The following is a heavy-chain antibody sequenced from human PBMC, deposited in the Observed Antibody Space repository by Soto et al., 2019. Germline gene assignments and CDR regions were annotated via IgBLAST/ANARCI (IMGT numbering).Heavy chain of an antibody. J-gene: IGHJ4*02. CDR1: GFSLSNARMG. CDR3: ARTYCSGGSCYSLLFDY. D-gene: IGHD2-15*01. CDR2: IFSNDEK. Sequence: QVTLKESGPVLVNPTETLTLTCTVSGFSLSNARMGVSWIRQPPGKALEWLAHIFSNDEKSYSTSLKSRLTISKDTSKSQVVLTMTNMDPVDTATYYCARTYCSGGSCYSLLFDYWGQGTLVTVSS. V-gene: IGHV2-26*01.